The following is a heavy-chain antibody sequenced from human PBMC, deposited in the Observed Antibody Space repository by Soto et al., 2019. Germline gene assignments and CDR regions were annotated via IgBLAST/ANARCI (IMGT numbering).Heavy chain of an antibody. CDR1: ASIFKGHG. D-gene: IGHD2-21*01. CDR2: IRYDGSDE. J-gene: IGHJ6*04. Sequence: PGGSLRLSCAASASIFKGHGMHWVRQAPGKGLEWVAIIRYDGSDEHYGDSVKGRFTISRDNSKNILYLQMSTLGAEDSAIYYCAKARCGDTCYYRMDVWGKGTTVTVSS. V-gene: IGHV3-30*02. CDR3: AKARCGDTCYYRMDV.